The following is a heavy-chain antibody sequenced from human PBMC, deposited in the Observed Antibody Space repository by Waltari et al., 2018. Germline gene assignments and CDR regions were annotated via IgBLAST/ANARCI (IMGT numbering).Heavy chain of an antibody. J-gene: IGHJ6*03. CDR2: IYHSGTT. CDR1: GGSLNDYY. V-gene: IGHV4-34*02. Sequence: QVQLQQWGAGLLKPSETLSLTCAVYGGSLNDYYWSWIRQPPGKGLEWIGEIYHSGTTNYNPSLKSRVTISVDTSKKLFSLRLTSVTAADTAVYYCARVSSYYDFWSSSSYYYYMDVWDKGTTVTVSS. D-gene: IGHD3-3*01. CDR3: ARVSSYYDFWSSSSYYYYMDV.